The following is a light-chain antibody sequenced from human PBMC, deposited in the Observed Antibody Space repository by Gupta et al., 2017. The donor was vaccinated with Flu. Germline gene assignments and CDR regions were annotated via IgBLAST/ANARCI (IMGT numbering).Light chain of an antibody. Sequence: DIQMTQSPSTLSASVGDRVTITCRASQSISSWLAWYQQKPGKAPKLLIYDASRLESGVPSRFSGSGSGTDFTLTISSLQPDDFATYYCQQYNSYSLYSFGQGTKLEIK. V-gene: IGKV1-5*01. J-gene: IGKJ2*03. CDR2: DAS. CDR3: QQYNSYSLYS. CDR1: QSISSW.